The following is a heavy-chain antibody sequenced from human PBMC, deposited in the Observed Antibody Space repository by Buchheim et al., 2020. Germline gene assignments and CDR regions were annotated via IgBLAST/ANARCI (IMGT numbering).Heavy chain of an antibody. Sequence: QVLLQEAGPGLVKPSQTLSLSCTVSGASTSSGSYYWVWIRQPAGKGLEWIGRVSARGTTNYKDSLKRRVPMSLDTSKNQFFMKLSAVTAADTGVYYCARARGADYGGNFDNWGQGIL. D-gene: IGHD4-23*01. V-gene: IGHV4-61*02. J-gene: IGHJ4*02. CDR3: ARARGADYGGNFDN. CDR2: VSARGTT. CDR1: GASTSSGSYY.